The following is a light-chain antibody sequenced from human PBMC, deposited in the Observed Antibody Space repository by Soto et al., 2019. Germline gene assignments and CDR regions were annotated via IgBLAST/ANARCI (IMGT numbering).Light chain of an antibody. CDR2: DVS. CDR3: CSYAGSDTNYV. CDR1: SSDVGGYNS. V-gene: IGLV2-11*01. J-gene: IGLJ1*01. Sequence: QSVLTQPRSVSGSPGQSVTISCTGTSSDVGGYNSVSWYQQHPDKAPKFMIYDVSKRPSGVPDRFSGSKSGNTASLTISGLQAEDEADYYCCSYAGSDTNYVFGTGTKVTVL.